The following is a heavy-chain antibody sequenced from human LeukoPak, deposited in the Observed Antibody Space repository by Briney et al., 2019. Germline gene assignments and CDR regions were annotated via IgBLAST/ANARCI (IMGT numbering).Heavy chain of an antibody. D-gene: IGHD2-15*01. J-gene: IGHJ6*02. CDR3: AKDPCSGGSCYRPYGMDV. Sequence: GGSLRLSCAASGFTFSSYAMSWVRQAPGKGLEWVSAISGSGGSTYYADSVKGRFTISRDNSKNTLYLQMNSLRAEDTAVYYCAKDPCSGGSCYRPYGMDVWGPGTKVHVSS. CDR1: GFTFSSYA. V-gene: IGHV3-23*01. CDR2: ISGSGGST.